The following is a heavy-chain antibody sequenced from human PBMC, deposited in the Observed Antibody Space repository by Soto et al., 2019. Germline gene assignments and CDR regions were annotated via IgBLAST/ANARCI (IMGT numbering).Heavy chain of an antibody. D-gene: IGHD3-10*01. CDR2: IYPRDSDT. CDR3: ARHDGSGTGFDS. J-gene: IGHJ4*02. Sequence: GEALKISCKGSGYTFTSYWIGWVRQMPGKGLEWMGIIYPRDSDTTYSPSFQGQVTISADKSFSTAYLQWSSLRASDTAMYYCARHDGSGTGFDSWGLGTLVTVSS. CDR1: GYTFTSYW. V-gene: IGHV5-51*01.